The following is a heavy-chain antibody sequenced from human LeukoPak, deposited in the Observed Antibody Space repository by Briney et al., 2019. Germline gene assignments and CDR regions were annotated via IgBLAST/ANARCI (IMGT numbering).Heavy chain of an antibody. V-gene: IGHV1-2*02. J-gene: IGHJ6*02. Sequence: GASVTVSCTASGYTFTGYYMHWVRQAPGQGLEWMGWINPNSGGTNYAQRFQGRVTMTRDTSISTAYMELSRLRSDDTAVYYCARDGVVVAPFYYYYGMDVWGQGTTVTVSS. D-gene: IGHD2-15*01. CDR3: ARDGVVVAPFYYYYGMDV. CDR1: GYTFTGYY. CDR2: INPNSGGT.